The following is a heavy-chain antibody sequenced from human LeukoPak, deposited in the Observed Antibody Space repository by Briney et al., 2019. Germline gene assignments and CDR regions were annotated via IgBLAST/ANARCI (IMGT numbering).Heavy chain of an antibody. D-gene: IGHD3-10*01. CDR1: XXTFTTXG. CDR3: ARDRAVHYCSGSPFHF. CDR2: XSAYNGNT. V-gene: IGHV1-18*01. Sequence: SXXTFTTXGIXXVRQAPGQGLEXXGXXSAYNGNTNYAQKVQGRVTMTTDTSTSTAYMEMRGLTSDDTAVYDCARDRAVHYCSGSPFHFWGQGTLVTVSS. J-gene: IGHJ4*02.